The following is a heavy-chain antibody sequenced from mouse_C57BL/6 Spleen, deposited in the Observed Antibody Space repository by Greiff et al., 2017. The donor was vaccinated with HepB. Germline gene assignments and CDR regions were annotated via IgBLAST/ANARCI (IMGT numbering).Heavy chain of an antibody. Sequence: VKLVESGAELVRPGPSVKMSCKASGYTLTNYWLGWAKQRPGHALEWIGDSYPGCGYINYNEKLKGKATLTSDKSTSTAYMQFSSLTSEDSAIYYCARKGDGNYGGMDDWGEGTSVSVAS. V-gene: IGHV1-63*01. CDR2: SYPGCGYI. CDR1: GYTLTNYW. J-gene: IGHJ4*01. CDR3: ARKGDGNYGGMDD. D-gene: IGHD2-1*01.